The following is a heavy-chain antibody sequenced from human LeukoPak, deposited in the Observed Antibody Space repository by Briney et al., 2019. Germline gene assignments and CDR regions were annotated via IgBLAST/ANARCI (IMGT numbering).Heavy chain of an antibody. CDR2: ISYDGSNK. CDR3: ARGLYSGSLIGKLILNDAFDI. J-gene: IGHJ3*02. V-gene: IGHV3-30-3*01. D-gene: IGHD1-26*01. CDR1: GFTFSSYA. Sequence: GRSLRLSCAASGFTFSSYAMHWVRQAPGKGLEWVAVISYDGSNKYYADSVKGRFTISRDNAKNSLYLQMNRLRAEDTAVYYCARGLYSGSLIGKLILNDAFDIWGQGTMVTVSS.